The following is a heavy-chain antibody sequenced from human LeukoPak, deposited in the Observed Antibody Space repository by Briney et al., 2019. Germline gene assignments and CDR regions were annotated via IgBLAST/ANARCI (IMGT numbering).Heavy chain of an antibody. CDR2: IYYSGST. V-gene: IGHV4-59*01. D-gene: IGHD3-10*01. Sequence: PSGTLSLTCTVSGGSLSSYYWSWVRQPPGKGLEWIGYIYYSGSTNYNPSLKSRVTMSVDMSTRQISLKLSSVTAADTAVYYCARAVGGDGSGSLWGAGTLVTVSS. J-gene: IGHJ4*02. CDR3: ARAVGGDGSGSL. CDR1: GGSLSSYY.